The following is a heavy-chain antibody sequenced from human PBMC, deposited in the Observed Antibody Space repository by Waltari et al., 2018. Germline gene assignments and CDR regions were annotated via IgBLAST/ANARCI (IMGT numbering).Heavy chain of an antibody. V-gene: IGHV4-4*07. J-gene: IGHJ6*03. CDR3: ARDIYDILTGYNRYYYYYYMDV. CDR1: GGSISSYY. CDR2: IYTSGST. D-gene: IGHD3-9*01. Sequence: QVQLQESGPGLVKPSETLSLTCTVSGGSISSYYWSWILQPAGKGLDWIGRIYTSGSTNYNPSLKSRVTMSVDTSKNQFSLKLSSVTAADTAVYYCARDIYDILTGYNRYYYYYYMDVWGKGTTVTISS.